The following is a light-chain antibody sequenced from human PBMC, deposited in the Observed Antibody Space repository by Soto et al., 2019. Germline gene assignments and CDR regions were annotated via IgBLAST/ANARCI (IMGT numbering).Light chain of an antibody. CDR3: TQRINGV. CDR2: DAS. Sequence: EIVLTQSPAPLSMSPGERATLSRRASQSGSIYLAWSQQKAGQAPRLLSYDASKRAAGIPARFSGSGSGTDFILTISSLDTEDFQLYYWTQRINGVFGHVTNVDIK. J-gene: IGKJ3*01. CDR1: QSGSIY. V-gene: IGKV3-11*01.